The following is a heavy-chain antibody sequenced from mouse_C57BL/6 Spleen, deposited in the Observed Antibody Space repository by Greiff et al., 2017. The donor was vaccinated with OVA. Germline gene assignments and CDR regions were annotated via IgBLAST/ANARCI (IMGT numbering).Heavy chain of an antibody. D-gene: IGHD3-2*02. CDR3: ARCQTAQATFAMDY. CDR2: IYPGSGNT. CDR1: GYTFTDYY. V-gene: IGHV1-76*01. J-gene: IGHJ4*01. Sequence: QVQLKQSGAELVRPGASVKLSCKASGYTFTDYYINWVKQRPGQGLEWIARIYPGSGNTYYNEKFKGKATLTAEKSSSTAYMQLSSLTSEDSAVYFCARCQTAQATFAMDYRGQGTSVTVSS.